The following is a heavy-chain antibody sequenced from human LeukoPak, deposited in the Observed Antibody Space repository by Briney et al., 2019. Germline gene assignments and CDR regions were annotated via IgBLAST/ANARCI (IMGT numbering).Heavy chain of an antibody. CDR1: GFTFSSYW. CDR2: IKQDGSEK. Sequence: PGGSQRLSCAVSGFTFSSYWMNWVRQAPGKGLEWVASIKQDGSEKSYVDSVKGRFTISRDNTKNSLYLQMSSLRAEDTAVYYCARDGTAAGLYFDLWGQGTLVTVSS. D-gene: IGHD6-13*01. J-gene: IGHJ4*01. CDR3: ARDGTAAGLYFDL. V-gene: IGHV3-7*01.